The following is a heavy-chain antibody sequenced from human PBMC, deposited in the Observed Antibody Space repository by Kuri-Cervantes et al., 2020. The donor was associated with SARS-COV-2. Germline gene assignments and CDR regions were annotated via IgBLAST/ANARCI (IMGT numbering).Heavy chain of an antibody. D-gene: IGHD2-15*01. Sequence: ASVKVSCKASGYAFTNYGISWVRQAPGQGLEWMGWINGYNDNTKYAQKLQGRVTMTTDTSTSTAYMELRSLRSDDTAVYYCARGIVVVVAAMGYFDYWDQGTLVTVSS. CDR2: INGYNDNT. J-gene: IGHJ4*02. CDR1: GYAFTNYG. CDR3: ARGIVVVVAAMGYFDY. V-gene: IGHV1-18*04.